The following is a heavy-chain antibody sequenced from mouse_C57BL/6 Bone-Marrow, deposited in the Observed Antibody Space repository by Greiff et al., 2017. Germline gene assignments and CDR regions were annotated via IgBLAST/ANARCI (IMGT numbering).Heavy chain of an antibody. CDR1: GYTFTDYY. CDR2: INPSNGGT. CDR3: ARPLLRYPFYAMDY. Sequence: EVQLQKSGPVLVKPGASVKMSCKASGYTFTDYYMNWVKQSHGKSLEWIGVINPSNGGTSYNQKFKGKATLTVDKSSSTAYMELNSLTSEDSAVYYCARPLLRYPFYAMDYWGQGTSVTVSS. D-gene: IGHD1-1*01. J-gene: IGHJ4*01. V-gene: IGHV1-19*01.